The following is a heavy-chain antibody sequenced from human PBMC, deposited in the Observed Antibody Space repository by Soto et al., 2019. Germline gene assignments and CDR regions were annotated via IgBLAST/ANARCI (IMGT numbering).Heavy chain of an antibody. CDR3: AHRGYGDYPRDNWFDP. D-gene: IGHD4-17*01. CDR1: GFSLSTGGRG. V-gene: IGHV2-5*01. Sequence: QITLKESGPTLMKPTQALTLTCSFSGFSLSTGGRGVGWIRQPPGKALEWLALIYWNDDKRFSPSLKSRLTITKDTSKNQVVLTMTNMDPVDTATYYCAHRGYGDYPRDNWFDPWGQGTLVTVSS. CDR2: IYWNDDK. J-gene: IGHJ5*02.